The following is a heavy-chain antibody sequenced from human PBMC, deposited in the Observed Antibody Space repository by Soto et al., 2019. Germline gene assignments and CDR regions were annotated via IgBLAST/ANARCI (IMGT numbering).Heavy chain of an antibody. V-gene: IGHV3-33*01. J-gene: IGHJ3*02. CDR1: GFTFSSYG. CDR3: ASMVRGVTRPILPGDAFDI. D-gene: IGHD3-10*01. Sequence: GGSLRLSCAASGFTFSSYGMHWVRQAPGKGLEWVAVIWYDGSNKYYADSVKGRFTISRDNSKNTLYLQMNSLRAEDTAVYYCASMVRGVTRPILPGDAFDIWGQGTMVTVSS. CDR2: IWYDGSNK.